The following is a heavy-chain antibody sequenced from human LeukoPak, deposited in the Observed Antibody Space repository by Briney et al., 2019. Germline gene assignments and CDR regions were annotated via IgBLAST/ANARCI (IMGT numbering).Heavy chain of an antibody. D-gene: IGHD3-3*01. CDR3: ARKRGVGVDRNAFDI. J-gene: IGHJ3*02. Sequence: ASVTVSCKASGYTFSDCDMHWVRQAPAQGLEWMGWISPNSGEKVYAQKFRGRVTMTRDTSISTAYMELSRLRSDDTAVYYCARKRGVGVDRNAFDIWGQGTMVTVSS. V-gene: IGHV1-2*02. CDR1: GYTFSDCD. CDR2: ISPNSGEK.